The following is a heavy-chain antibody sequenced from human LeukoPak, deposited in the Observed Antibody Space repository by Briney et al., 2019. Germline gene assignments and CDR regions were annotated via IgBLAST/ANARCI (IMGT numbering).Heavy chain of an antibody. CDR2: INHSGST. CDR3: ARGRGSSWSNWFDP. CDR1: GGSFNGYY. J-gene: IGHJ5*02. D-gene: IGHD6-13*01. Sequence: SETLSLTCAVYGGSFNGYYWSWIRQPPGKGLEWIGEINHSGSTNYNPSLKSRVTISVDTSKNQFSLKLSSVTAADTAVYYCARGRGSSWSNWFDPWGQGTLVTVSS. V-gene: IGHV4-34*01.